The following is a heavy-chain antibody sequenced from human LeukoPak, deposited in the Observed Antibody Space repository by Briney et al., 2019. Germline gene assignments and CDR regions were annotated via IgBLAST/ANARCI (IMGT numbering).Heavy chain of an antibody. V-gene: IGHV3-21*01. CDR1: GFTFSSYS. D-gene: IGHD3-3*01. J-gene: IGHJ4*02. CDR2: ISSSSSYI. CDR3: ARVGGNDFWSGYPEY. Sequence: KPGGSLRLSCAASGFTFSSYSMNWVRQAPGKGLEWVSSISSSSSYICYADSVKGRFTISRDNAKNSLYLQMNSLRAEDTAVYYCARVGGNDFWSGYPEYWGQGTLVTVSS.